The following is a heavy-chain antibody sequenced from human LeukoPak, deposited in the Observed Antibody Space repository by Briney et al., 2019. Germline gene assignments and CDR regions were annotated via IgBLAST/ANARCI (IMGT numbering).Heavy chain of an antibody. J-gene: IGHJ4*02. V-gene: IGHV3-23*01. CDR2: ISGSGGST. Sequence: GGSLRLSCAASGFTFSSYAMSWVRQAPGKGLEWVSAISGSGGSTYYADSVKGRFTISRDNSKNTLYLQMNSLRAEDTAVYYCAGGGGYCSSTSCLPSDYWGQGTLVTVSS. CDR1: GFTFSSYA. D-gene: IGHD2-2*03. CDR3: AGGGGYCSSTSCLPSDY.